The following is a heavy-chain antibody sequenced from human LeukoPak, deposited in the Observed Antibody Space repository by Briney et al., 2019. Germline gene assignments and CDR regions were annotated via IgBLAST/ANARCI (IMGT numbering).Heavy chain of an antibody. D-gene: IGHD3-10*01. Sequence: SVKVSCKASGGTFSSYAISWVRQAPGQGLEWMGRIIPILGIANYAQKFQGRVTITADKSTSTAYMELSSLRSEDTAVYYCARDYYGSGSFYGMDVWDQGTTVTVSS. CDR2: IIPILGIA. CDR1: GGTFSSYA. J-gene: IGHJ6*02. CDR3: ARDYYGSGSFYGMDV. V-gene: IGHV1-69*04.